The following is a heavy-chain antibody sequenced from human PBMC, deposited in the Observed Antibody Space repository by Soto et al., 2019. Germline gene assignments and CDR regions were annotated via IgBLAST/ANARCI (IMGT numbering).Heavy chain of an antibody. CDR1: GGSISSYY. V-gene: IGHV4-59*01. CDR2: IYYSGST. J-gene: IGHJ6*03. D-gene: IGHD2-2*01. Sequence: SETLSLTCTVSGGSISSYYWSWIRQPPGKGLEWIGYIYYSGSTNYNPSLKSRVTISVDTSKNQFSLKLSSVTAADTAVYYCARGRYCSSTSCYAGGYYYYYYYMDVWGKGTTVTVSS. CDR3: ARGRYCSSTSCYAGGYYYYYYYMDV.